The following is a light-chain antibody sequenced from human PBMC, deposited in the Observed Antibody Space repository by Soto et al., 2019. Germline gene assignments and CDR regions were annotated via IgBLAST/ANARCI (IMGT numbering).Light chain of an antibody. V-gene: IGKV3D-15*01. Sequence: EVVLTQSPATLSVSPGEGSTLSCPAIQFVGKTVDWFEQKPGQAPRLLIYFASTRASGIPTRFSGSGSGTEFTLTISSLQSEDFAVYFCQSYNDWPLTFGGGTKVDIK. CDR1: QFVGKT. CDR3: QSYNDWPLT. CDR2: FAS. J-gene: IGKJ4*01.